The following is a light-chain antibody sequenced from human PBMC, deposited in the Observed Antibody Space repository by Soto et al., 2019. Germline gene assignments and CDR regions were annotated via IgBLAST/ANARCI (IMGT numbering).Light chain of an antibody. V-gene: IGKV3-11*01. CDR2: DAS. J-gene: IGKJ1*01. CDR3: QQTYSIPET. Sequence: EIVLTQSPATLSLSPGERATLSCRASQSVSSYLAWYQQKPGQAPRLLIYDASNRATGIPARFSGSGSGTDFTLTISSLEPEDFATYYCQQTYSIPETFGQGTKVEIK. CDR1: QSVSSY.